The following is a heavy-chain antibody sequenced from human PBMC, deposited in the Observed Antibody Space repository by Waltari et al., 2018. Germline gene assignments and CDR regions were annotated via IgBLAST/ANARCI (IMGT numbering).Heavy chain of an antibody. CDR2: TYHLGNT. Sequence: QVQLQESGPGLVKPSETLSLTCTVSGFSIPGGFQWGWVRQPPGKGLEWIGNTYHLGNTYYNPSFKSRLTISVDTSKNQFSLKLTSVTAADTAIYYCARNWDRGTLTYWGQGTLVTVSS. J-gene: IGHJ4*02. CDR3: ARNWDRGTLTY. V-gene: IGHV4-38-2*02. CDR1: GFSIPGGFQ. D-gene: IGHD1-1*01.